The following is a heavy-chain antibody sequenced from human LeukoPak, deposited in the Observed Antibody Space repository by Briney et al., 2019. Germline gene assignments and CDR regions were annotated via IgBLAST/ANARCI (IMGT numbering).Heavy chain of an antibody. CDR3: ARVTEWFGELFPGWFDP. Sequence: ASVKVSCKASGYTFTSYAMHWVRQAPGQRLEWMGWINAGNGNTKYSQKLQGRVTITRDTSASTAYMELSSLRSEDTAVYYCARVTEWFGELFPGWFDPWGQGTLVTVSS. V-gene: IGHV1-3*01. CDR1: GYTFTSYA. D-gene: IGHD3-10*01. J-gene: IGHJ5*02. CDR2: INAGNGNT.